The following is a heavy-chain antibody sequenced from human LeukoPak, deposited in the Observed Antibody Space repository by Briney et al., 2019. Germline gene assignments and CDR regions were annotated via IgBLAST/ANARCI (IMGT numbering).Heavy chain of an antibody. CDR1: GGSFSGYY. J-gene: IGHJ3*02. D-gene: IGHD3-22*01. CDR2: INHSGST. CDR3: ARDPGGYYDSSGYRDAFDI. Sequence: SETLSLTCAVYGGSFSGYYWSWIRQPPGKGLEWIGEINHSGSTNYNPSLKSRVTISVDTSKNQFSLKLSSVTAADTAVYYCARDPGGYYDSSGYRDAFDIWGQGTMVTASS. V-gene: IGHV4-34*01.